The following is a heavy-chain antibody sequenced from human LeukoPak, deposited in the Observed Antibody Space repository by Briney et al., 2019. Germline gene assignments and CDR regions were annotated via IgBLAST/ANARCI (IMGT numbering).Heavy chain of an antibody. Sequence: GGSLRLSCAASGLTFSSYSMNWVRQAPGKGLEWVSYISSSSSTIYYADSVKGRFTISRDNAKNSLYLQMNSLRAEDTAVYYCARPSSIAARSTWNYWGQGTLVTVSS. D-gene: IGHD6-6*01. CDR1: GLTFSSYS. CDR2: ISSSSSTI. J-gene: IGHJ4*02. V-gene: IGHV3-48*04. CDR3: ARPSSIAARSTWNY.